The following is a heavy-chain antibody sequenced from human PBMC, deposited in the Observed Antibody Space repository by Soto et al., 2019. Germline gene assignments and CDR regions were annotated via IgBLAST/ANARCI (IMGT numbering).Heavy chain of an antibody. J-gene: IGHJ5*02. CDR1: GGSISSSSYY. V-gene: IGHV4-39*01. Sequence: SETLSLTCTVSGGSISSSSYYWGWIRQPPGKGLEWIGSIYYSGSTYYNPSLKSRVTISVDTSKNQFSLKLSSVTAADTAVYYCARQSIAAAGINWFDPWGQGTLVTVSS. CDR2: IYYSGST. CDR3: ARQSIAAAGINWFDP. D-gene: IGHD6-13*01.